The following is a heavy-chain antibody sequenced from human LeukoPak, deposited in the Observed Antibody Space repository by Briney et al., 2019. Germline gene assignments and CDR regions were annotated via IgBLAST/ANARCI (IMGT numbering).Heavy chain of an antibody. V-gene: IGHV4-34*01. CDR3: ARLRVIFWGFDI. Sequence: SETLSLTCAVYGGSFSGYYWSWIRQPPGKGLEWIGEINHSGSINYNPSLKSRVTISVDTSKNQFSLKLSSVTAADTAVYYCARLRVIFWGFDIWGQGTMVTVSS. D-gene: IGHD3-16*01. CDR1: GGSFSGYY. J-gene: IGHJ3*02. CDR2: INHSGSI.